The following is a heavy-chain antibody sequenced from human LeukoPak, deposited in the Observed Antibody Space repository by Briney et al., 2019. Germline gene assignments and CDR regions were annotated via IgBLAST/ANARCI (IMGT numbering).Heavy chain of an antibody. Sequence: GRSLRLSCAASGFTFSSYAMHWVRQAPGKGLEWVAVISYDGSNKYYADSVKGRFTISRDNSKNTLYLQMNSLRAEDTAVYYCAREIAVAGTPYYYGMDVWGQGTTVTVSS. J-gene: IGHJ6*02. CDR2: ISYDGSNK. D-gene: IGHD6-19*01. CDR3: AREIAVAGTPYYYGMDV. CDR1: GFTFSSYA. V-gene: IGHV3-30-3*01.